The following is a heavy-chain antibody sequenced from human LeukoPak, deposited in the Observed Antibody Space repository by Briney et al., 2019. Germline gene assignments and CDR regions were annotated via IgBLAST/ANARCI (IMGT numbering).Heavy chain of an antibody. V-gene: IGHV3-23*01. D-gene: IGHD3-3*01. CDR3: AKVNTSGYAIDY. J-gene: IGHJ4*02. CDR1: GFTFSSYA. Sequence: PGGSLRLSCAASGFTFSSYAMSWVRQAPGKGLKWVSAISGSGGSTYYADSVKGRFTISRDNSKNTLYLQMNSLRAEDTAVYYCAKVNTSGYAIDYWGQGTLVTVSS. CDR2: ISGSGGST.